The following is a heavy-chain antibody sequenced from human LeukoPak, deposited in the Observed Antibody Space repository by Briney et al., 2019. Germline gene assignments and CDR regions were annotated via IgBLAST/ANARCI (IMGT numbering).Heavy chain of an antibody. J-gene: IGHJ4*02. Sequence: PSETLSLTCTVSGGSISSYYWSWIRQPPGKGLEWIGYIYYSGSTNYNPSLKSRVTMSVDTSKNQVSLELSSVTAADTAVYYCARHGPGGVFDYWGQGALVTVSS. CDR3: ARHGPGGVFDY. CDR1: GGSISSYY. D-gene: IGHD3-16*01. V-gene: IGHV4-59*08. CDR2: IYYSGST.